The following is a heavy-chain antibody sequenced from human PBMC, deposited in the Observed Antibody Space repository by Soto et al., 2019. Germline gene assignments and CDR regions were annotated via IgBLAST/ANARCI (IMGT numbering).Heavy chain of an antibody. D-gene: IGHD2-8*02. CDR3: ARDRGSGRY. Sequence: GPLILSYAVSGFTFKNFDISWVRQAPGKGLEWVSTISGSGGSTYYTDFVKGRFTISRDNAKNSLYLQMNSLKAEDTAVYYCARDRGSGRYWGQGTLVTVSS. CDR1: GFTFKNFD. J-gene: IGHJ4*02. V-gene: IGHV3-23*01. CDR2: ISGSGGST.